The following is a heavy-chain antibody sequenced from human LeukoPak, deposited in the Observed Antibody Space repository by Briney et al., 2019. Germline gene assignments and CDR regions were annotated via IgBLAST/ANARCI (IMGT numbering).Heavy chain of an antibody. CDR1: GGSFSGYY. Sequence: KSSETLSLTFAVKGGSFSGYYWTWIRQPPGKGLEWIGEINHRRSTKNSPSIKSRVTISVDTSKNQFSLRLSSVTAADTAVYYCARRVGRWFGERAYYYNYMDVWGKGTTVTVSS. D-gene: IGHD3-10*01. CDR2: INHRRST. V-gene: IGHV4-34*01. CDR3: ARRVGRWFGERAYYYNYMDV. J-gene: IGHJ6*03.